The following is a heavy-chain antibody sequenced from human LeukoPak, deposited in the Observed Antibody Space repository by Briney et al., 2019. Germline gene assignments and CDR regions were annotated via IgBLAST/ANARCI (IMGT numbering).Heavy chain of an antibody. D-gene: IGHD3-10*01. CDR1: GYTFTSYD. CDR2: ISAYNGNT. Sequence: GSVKVSCKASGYTFTSYDINWVRQATGQGLEWMGWISAYNGNTNYAQKLQGRVTITADKSTSTAYMELSSLRSEDTAVYYCFSSWVRGGTVDYWGQGTLVTVSS. CDR3: FSSWVRGGTVDY. J-gene: IGHJ4*02. V-gene: IGHV1-18*01.